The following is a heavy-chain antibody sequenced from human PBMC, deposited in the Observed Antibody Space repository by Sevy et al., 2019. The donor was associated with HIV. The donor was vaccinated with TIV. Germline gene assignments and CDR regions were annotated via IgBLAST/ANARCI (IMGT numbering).Heavy chain of an antibody. CDR3: ARDLGGYGGNSIDY. CDR1: GYTFTSYG. J-gene: IGHJ4*02. CDR2: ISAYNGNT. Sequence: DSVKVSCKASGYTFTSYGISWVRQAPGQGLEWMGWISAYNGNTNYAQKLQGRVTMTTDRSTSTAYMELRSLRSDDTAVYYCARDLGGYGGNSIDYWGQGTLVTVSS. D-gene: IGHD2-21*02. V-gene: IGHV1-18*01.